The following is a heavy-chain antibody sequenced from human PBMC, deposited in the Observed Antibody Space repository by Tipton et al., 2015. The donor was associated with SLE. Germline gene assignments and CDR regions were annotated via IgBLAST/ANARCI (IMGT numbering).Heavy chain of an antibody. CDR2: IYYSGST. CDR3: ARVPGEYDYYYYMDV. V-gene: IGHV4-59*01. D-gene: IGHD2/OR15-2a*01. J-gene: IGHJ6*03. Sequence: TLSLTCTVSGGSISSYYWSWIRQPPGKGLEWIGYIYYSGSTNYNPSLKSRVTISVDTSKNQFSLKLSSVTAADTAVYYCARVPGEYDYYYYMDVWGKGTTVTVS. CDR1: GGSISSYY.